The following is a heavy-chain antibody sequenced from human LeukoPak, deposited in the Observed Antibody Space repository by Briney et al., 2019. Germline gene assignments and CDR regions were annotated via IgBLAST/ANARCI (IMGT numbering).Heavy chain of an antibody. CDR1: GFMFSYYS. CDR3: ARAYSYYYYMDV. J-gene: IGHJ6*03. V-gene: IGHV3-21*06. CDR2: ISRTSSHM. Sequence: GGSLRLSCTGSGFMFSYYSMGWVRQAPGKGLEWVSCISRTSSHMYYADSVRGRFTISRDNAKNSLFLQMNSLRAEDTAVYYCARAYSYYYYMDVWGKGTTVTVSS.